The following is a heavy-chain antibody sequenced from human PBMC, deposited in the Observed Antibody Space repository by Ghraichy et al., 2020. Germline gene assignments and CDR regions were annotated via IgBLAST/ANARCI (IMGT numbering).Heavy chain of an antibody. CDR1: GFIFSSYG. J-gene: IGHJ4*02. D-gene: IGHD5-18*01. CDR2: ISYDGSNK. CDR3: AKGTAYGYSGADY. V-gene: IGHV3-30*18. Sequence: GGSLRLSCAASGFIFSSYGMHWVRQAPGKGLEWVAVISYDGSNKYYADSVKGRFTISRDNSKNTLYLQMNSLRAEDTAVYYCAKGTAYGYSGADYWGQGTLVTVSS.